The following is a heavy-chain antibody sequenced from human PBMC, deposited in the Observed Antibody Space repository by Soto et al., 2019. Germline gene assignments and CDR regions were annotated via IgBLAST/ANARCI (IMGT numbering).Heavy chain of an antibody. V-gene: IGHV3-30*18. D-gene: IGHD2-15*01. J-gene: IGHJ4*02. CDR2: ISADGSDK. CDR3: KKGSEVARQELDY. Sequence: QVQLVESGGGVVQPGRSLRLSCAASGFTFSNFGMHWGRQAPGKGLEWVAAISADGSDKYFSDSVKGRFTISRDNSKNTLFQQMNSLRDEDTAVYYSKKGSEVARQELDYWGQGTLVTVSS. CDR1: GFTFSNFG.